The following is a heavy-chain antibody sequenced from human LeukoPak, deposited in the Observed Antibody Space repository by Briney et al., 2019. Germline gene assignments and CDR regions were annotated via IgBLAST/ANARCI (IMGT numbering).Heavy chain of an antibody. CDR2: IYSGGST. V-gene: IGHV3-53*01. Sequence: GGSLRLSCAASGFTVSSNYMSWVRQAPGKGLKWVSVIYSGGSTYYADSVKGRFTISRDNSKNTLYLQMNSLRAEDTAVYYCAREVVRDGYNVYWYFDLWGRGTLVTVSS. CDR1: GFTVSSNY. J-gene: IGHJ2*01. D-gene: IGHD5-24*01. CDR3: AREVVRDGYNVYWYFDL.